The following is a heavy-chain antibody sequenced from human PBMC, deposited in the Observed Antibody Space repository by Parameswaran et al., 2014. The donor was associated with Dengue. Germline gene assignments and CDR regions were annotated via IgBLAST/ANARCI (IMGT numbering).Heavy chain of an antibody. V-gene: IGHV3-53*01. D-gene: IGHD4-17*01. CDR2: IYSGGST. Sequence: PGKGLEWVSVIYSGGSTYYADSVKGRFTISRDNSKNTLYLQMNSLRAEDTAVYYCARAYGDLTYGMDVWGQGTTVTVSS. J-gene: IGHJ6*02. CDR3: ARAYGDLTYGMDV.